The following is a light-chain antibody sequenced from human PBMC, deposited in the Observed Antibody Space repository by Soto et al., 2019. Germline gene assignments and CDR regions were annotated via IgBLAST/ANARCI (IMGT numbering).Light chain of an antibody. Sequence: EIVLTQSPGTLSLSPGDRATLSCRASQSVSIYLAWYPQKPGQAPRLLIDDASNGVTVIPDSFTESGSGKDFTPGITSVYPEYSAVYNSQQGVYCLTFCGRKKMEIK. CDR2: DAS. CDR1: QSVSIY. J-gene: IGKJ4*01. V-gene: IGKV3-11*01. CDR3: QQGVYCLT.